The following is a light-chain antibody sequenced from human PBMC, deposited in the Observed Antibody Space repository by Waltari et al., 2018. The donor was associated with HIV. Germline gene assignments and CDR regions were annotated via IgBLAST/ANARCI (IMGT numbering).Light chain of an antibody. J-gene: IGLJ1*01. V-gene: IGLV2-14*01. Sequence: SALTQPASVSGSPGQSITISCTGTSSDVGGYHYVSWYQPFPGKAPKVMMSGVWNRPSGVSERLSGSKSGNTTSLTSAGVQAEDEADYYCSSYTTGSTLVVCGTGTKVIVL. CDR2: GVW. CDR3: SSYTTGSTLVV. CDR1: SSDVGGYHY.